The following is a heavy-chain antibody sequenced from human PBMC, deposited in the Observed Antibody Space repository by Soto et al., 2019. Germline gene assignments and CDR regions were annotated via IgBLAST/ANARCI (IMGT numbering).Heavy chain of an antibody. CDR3: ARHTPAISISDH. V-gene: IGHV4-39*01. CDR2: IYYSGST. CDR1: GGSISSSSYY. J-gene: IGHJ4*02. Sequence: QLQLQESGPGLVKPSETLSLTCTVSGGSISSSSYYWGWIRQPPGKGLEWIGSIYYSGSTYYNPSLKSRLAIAVDPSTHQFSLKLSSVTAADTAVYYCARHTPAISISDHWGQGTLVTVSS. D-gene: IGHD2-15*01.